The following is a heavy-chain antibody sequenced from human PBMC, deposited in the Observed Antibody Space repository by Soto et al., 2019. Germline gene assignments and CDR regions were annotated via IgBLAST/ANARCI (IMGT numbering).Heavy chain of an antibody. CDR3: AGDNCSTASCPRGLDS. CDR1: GGSIGSYY. V-gene: IGHV4-59*01. J-gene: IGHJ4*02. Sequence: PSETLSLTCTVSGGSIGSYYWSWIRQPPGEGLEWIGYVYYTGSTEYNASLRGRVTISVDTSKNQFSLQLSSVAAADTAVYYCAGDNCSTASCPRGLDSWGQGTLVTVSS. CDR2: VYYTGST. D-gene: IGHD2-2*01.